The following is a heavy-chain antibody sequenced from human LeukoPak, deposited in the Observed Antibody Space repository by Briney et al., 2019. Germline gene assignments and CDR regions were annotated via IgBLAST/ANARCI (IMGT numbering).Heavy chain of an antibody. CDR1: GGTFSSYA. CDR2: FLPIFGTA. CDR3: ASLSLNGGY. Sequence: ASVTVSCKASGGTFSSYAISWVRQAPGQGLEWIGGFLPIFGTANYAQQFQRRVTITTDESTSTAYMERSSLISEGTAGYYCASLSLNGGYWGQETLVTVSS. J-gene: IGHJ4*02. V-gene: IGHV1-69*05.